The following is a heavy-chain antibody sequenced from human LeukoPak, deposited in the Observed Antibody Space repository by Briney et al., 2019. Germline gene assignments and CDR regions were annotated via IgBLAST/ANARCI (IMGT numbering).Heavy chain of an antibody. CDR3: ARGGPWGPHIAAAESSGSDWFDP. J-gene: IGHJ5*02. D-gene: IGHD6-13*01. V-gene: IGHV4-30-4*01. CDR2: IYYSGST. Sequence: PSQTLSLTCTVSGGSISSGDYYWSWIRQPPGKGLEWTGYIYYSGSTYYNPSLKSRVTISVDTSKNQFSLKLSSVTAADTAVYYCARGGPWGPHIAAAESSGSDWFDPWGQGTLVTVSS. CDR1: GGSISSGDYY.